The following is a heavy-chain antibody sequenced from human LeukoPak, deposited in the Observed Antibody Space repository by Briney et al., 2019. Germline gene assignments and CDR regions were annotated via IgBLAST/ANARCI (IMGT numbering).Heavy chain of an antibody. D-gene: IGHD3-3*01. J-gene: IGHJ4*02. Sequence: TLSLTCTVSGGSISSGSYYWSWIRQPAGKGLEWIGRIYTSGSTNYNPSLKSRVTISVDTSKNQFSLKLSSVTAADTAVYYCASSDFWSGYYIDYWGQGTLVTVSS. CDR3: ASSDFWSGYYIDY. V-gene: IGHV4-61*02. CDR1: GGSISSGSYY. CDR2: IYTSGST.